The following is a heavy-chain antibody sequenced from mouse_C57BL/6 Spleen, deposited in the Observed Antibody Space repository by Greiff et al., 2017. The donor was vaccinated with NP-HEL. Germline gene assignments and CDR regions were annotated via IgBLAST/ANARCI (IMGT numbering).Heavy chain of an antibody. CDR1: GYTFTDYY. D-gene: IGHD2-2*01. V-gene: IGHV1-76*01. J-gene: IGHJ2*01. CDR3: ARLDGYGNYFDY. CDR2: IYPGSGNT. Sequence: QVQLQQSGAELVRPGASVKLSCKASGYTFTDYYINWVKQRPGQGLEWISRIYPGSGNTYYNEKFKGKATLTAEKSSSTAYMQLSSLTSEDSAVYFCARLDGYGNYFDYWGQGTTLTVSS.